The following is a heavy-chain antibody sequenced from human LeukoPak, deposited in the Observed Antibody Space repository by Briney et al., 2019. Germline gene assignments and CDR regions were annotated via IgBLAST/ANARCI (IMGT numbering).Heavy chain of an antibody. J-gene: IGHJ6*02. CDR1: GYTFTSYG. V-gene: IGHV1-18*01. CDR2: ISAYNGNT. D-gene: IGHD3-9*01. CDR3: ARDYDILTGSNYGMDV. Sequence: ASVKVPCKASGYTFTSYGISWVRQAPGQGLEWMGWISAYNGNTNYAQKLQGRVTMTTDTSTSTAYMELRSLRSDDTAVYYCARDYDILTGSNYGMDVWGQGTTVTVSS.